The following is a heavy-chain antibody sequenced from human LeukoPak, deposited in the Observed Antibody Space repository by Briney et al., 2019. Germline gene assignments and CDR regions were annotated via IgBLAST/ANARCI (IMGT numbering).Heavy chain of an antibody. CDR1: GYSFTNYW. CDR3: AGARHGDYRWDY. V-gene: IGHV5-51*01. J-gene: IGHJ4*02. CDR2: IHSADSNT. D-gene: IGHD4-17*01. Sequence: RGESLKISCKDSGYSFTNYWIGWVRQMPGKGLEWMGIIHSADSNTKYSPSFQGQVTISADKSISTAYLQWSGLKASDTAMYYCAGARHGDYRWDYWGQRTLVTVSS.